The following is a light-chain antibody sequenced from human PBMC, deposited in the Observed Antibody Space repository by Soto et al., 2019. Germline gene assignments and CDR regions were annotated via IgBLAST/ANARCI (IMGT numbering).Light chain of an antibody. J-gene: IGKJ4*01. CDR1: QSISSY. V-gene: IGKV1-39*01. CDR2: AAS. Sequence: DIQMTQSPSSLSASVGDRVNITCRASQSISSYLNWYQQKPGKAPKLLIYAASSLQSGVPSRFSGSGSGTDFTLTISSLQPEDVATYYCQQSYSTPLTFGGGTKVEI. CDR3: QQSYSTPLT.